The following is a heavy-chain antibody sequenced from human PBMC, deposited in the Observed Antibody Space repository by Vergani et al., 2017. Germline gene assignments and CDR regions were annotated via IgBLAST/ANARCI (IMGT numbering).Heavy chain of an antibody. CDR3: ARPNYYDSSGYYWELAY. V-gene: IGHV3-48*01. Sequence: EVQLVETGGGLIQPGGSLRLSCAASGFTVSSNYMSWVRQAPGKGLEWVSYISSSSSTIYYADSVKGRFTISRDNAKNSLYLQMNSLRAEDTAVYYCARPNYYDSSGYYWELAYWGQGTLVTVSS. J-gene: IGHJ4*02. CDR1: GFTVSSNY. D-gene: IGHD3-22*01. CDR2: ISSSSSTI.